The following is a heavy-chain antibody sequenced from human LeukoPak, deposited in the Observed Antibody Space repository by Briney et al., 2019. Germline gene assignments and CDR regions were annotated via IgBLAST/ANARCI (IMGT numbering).Heavy chain of an antibody. CDR2: INHGGST. Sequence: PSETLSLTCSVYGGSFSIYYWSWIRQPPGKGLEWIGEINHGGSTNYNPSLKSRVTISVDTSKNQFSLRLSSVTAADTAVYYCATRDVWGQGTTVTVSS. CDR3: ATRDV. CDR1: GGSFSIYY. V-gene: IGHV4-34*01. J-gene: IGHJ6*02.